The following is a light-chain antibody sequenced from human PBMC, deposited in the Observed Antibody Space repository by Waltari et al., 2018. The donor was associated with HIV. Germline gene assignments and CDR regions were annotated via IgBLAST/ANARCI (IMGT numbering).Light chain of an antibody. V-gene: IGLV2-23*02. CDR3: CSYAGSRIHVV. Sequence: QSALTQPASVSGSPGQSITISGTATFRDVGSYNLVSWYQKHPGEAPKIMIYEVTKRPSGVSSRFSGSKSGNTASLTISGLQAEDEADYYCCSYAGSRIHVVFGGGTKLTVL. J-gene: IGLJ2*01. CDR1: FRDVGSYNL. CDR2: EVT.